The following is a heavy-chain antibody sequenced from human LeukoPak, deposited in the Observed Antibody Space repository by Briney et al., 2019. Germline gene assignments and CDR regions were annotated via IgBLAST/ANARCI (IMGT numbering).Heavy chain of an antibody. CDR3: ARGARNSKSPYYYYYGMDV. CDR1: GFTFSSYW. Sequence: GGSLRLSCAASGFTFSSYWMSWVRQAPGKGLEWVSYISSSGSTIYYADSVKGRFTISRDNAKNSLYLQMNSLRAEDTAVYYCARGARNSKSPYYYYYGMDVWGQGTTVTVSS. CDR2: ISSSGSTI. D-gene: IGHD2/OR15-2a*01. V-gene: IGHV3-48*04. J-gene: IGHJ6*02.